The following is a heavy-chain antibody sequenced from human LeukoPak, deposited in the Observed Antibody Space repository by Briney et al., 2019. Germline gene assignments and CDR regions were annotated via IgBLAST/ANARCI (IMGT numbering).Heavy chain of an antibody. V-gene: IGHV3-64D*08. D-gene: IGHD3-10*01. CDR2: ITSNGGSI. CDR3: VRGAIDY. CDR1: GFAFSTNS. J-gene: IGHJ4*02. Sequence: GGSLRLSCSASGFAFSTNSMHWVRQAPGKGLEFVSAITSNGGSIYYADSVKGRFTISRDNSKNTLYLQMSSLRAEDTAVYYCVRGAIDYWGPGTLVIVSS.